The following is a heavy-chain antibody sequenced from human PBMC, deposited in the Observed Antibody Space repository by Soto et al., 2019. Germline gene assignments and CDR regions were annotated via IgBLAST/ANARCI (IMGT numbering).Heavy chain of an antibody. V-gene: IGHV1-8*01. Sequence: QVQLMQSGAEVKKPGASVKVSCKASGYTFTSYDINWVRQATGQGLEWMGWMNPNSGNTGYAQKFQGRVTMTRNTSISTAYMELSSLRSEDTAVYYCARVAVAGTPNWFNPWGQGTLVTVSS. D-gene: IGHD6-19*01. CDR1: GYTFTSYD. J-gene: IGHJ5*02. CDR3: ARVAVAGTPNWFNP. CDR2: MNPNSGNT.